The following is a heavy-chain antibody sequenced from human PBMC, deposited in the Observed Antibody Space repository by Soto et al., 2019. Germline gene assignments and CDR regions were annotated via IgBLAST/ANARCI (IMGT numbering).Heavy chain of an antibody. CDR2: IYPGDSDT. D-gene: IGHD5-12*01. Sequence: PGESLKISCKGSGYSFTSYWIGWVRQMPGKGLEWMGIIYPGDSDTRYSPSFQGQVTISADKSISTAYLQWSSLRSEDTAVYYCARGYRGVATLDWFDPWGQGTLVTVSS. V-gene: IGHV5-51*01. CDR1: GYSFTSYW. CDR3: ARGYRGVATLDWFDP. J-gene: IGHJ5*02.